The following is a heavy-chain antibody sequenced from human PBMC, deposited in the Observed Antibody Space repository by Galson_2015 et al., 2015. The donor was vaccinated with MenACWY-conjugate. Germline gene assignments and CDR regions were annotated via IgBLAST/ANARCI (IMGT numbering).Heavy chain of an antibody. V-gene: IGHV5-51*03. CDR3: ARLRYGGYDWSESYFDS. Sequence: QSGAEVKKPGESLKISCKGSGFSFTNYWIGWVRQMPGKGLEWMGIIYPGDSDTRYSPSLQGPATISADKSISTAYLQWSSLKASDSAIYYCARLRYGGYDWSESYFDSWGQGTLVTVSS. D-gene: IGHD5-12*01. J-gene: IGHJ4*02. CDR2: IYPGDSDT. CDR1: GFSFTNYW.